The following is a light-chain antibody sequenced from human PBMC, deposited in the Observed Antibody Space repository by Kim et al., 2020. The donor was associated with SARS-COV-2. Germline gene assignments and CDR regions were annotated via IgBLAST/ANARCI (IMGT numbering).Light chain of an antibody. CDR1: QSVLSSSNNKNF. J-gene: IGKJ4*01. V-gene: IGKV4-1*01. Sequence: ATINCKSSQSVLSSSNNKNFLAWFQQKPGQSPRLLISWASTRESGVPDRFSRSGSETDFILTISRLQAEDVAVYYCQQYHSDPLTFGGGTKVDIK. CDR3: QQYHSDPLT. CDR2: WAS.